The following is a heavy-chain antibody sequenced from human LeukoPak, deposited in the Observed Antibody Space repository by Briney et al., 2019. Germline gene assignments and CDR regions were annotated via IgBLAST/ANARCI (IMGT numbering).Heavy chain of an antibody. Sequence: GGSLRLSCTASGFGFSGYWMSWVRQAPGKGLEWVANINQDGSAQYYVDSVKGQFTISRDNAKNSLYLQMNSLRVEDTAVYYCARDSESWTETGPRFDYWGQGTLVTVSS. CDR3: ARDSESWTETGPRFDY. J-gene: IGHJ4*02. D-gene: IGHD3-9*01. CDR1: GFGFSGYW. V-gene: IGHV3-7*01. CDR2: INQDGSAQ.